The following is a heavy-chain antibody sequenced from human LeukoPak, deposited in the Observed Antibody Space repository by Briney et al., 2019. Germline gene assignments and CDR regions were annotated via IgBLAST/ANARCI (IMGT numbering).Heavy chain of an antibody. J-gene: IGHJ3*02. V-gene: IGHV3-23*01. CDR1: GFTFSSYD. CDR3: ARGAYSSSWTRWGYAFDI. Sequence: GGSPRLSCAASGFTFSSYDMSWVRQAPGKGLEWVSGISGSGGSTYYADSVKGRFTISRDNSKNTLYLQMNSLRAEDTAVYYCARGAYSSSWTRWGYAFDIWGQGTMVTVSS. D-gene: IGHD6-13*01. CDR2: ISGSGGST.